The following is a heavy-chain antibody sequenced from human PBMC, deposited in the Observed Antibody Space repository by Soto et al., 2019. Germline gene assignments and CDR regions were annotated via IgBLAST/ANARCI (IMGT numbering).Heavy chain of an antibody. J-gene: IGHJ6*03. CDR1: GGSISSSSYY. CDR3: ARDVFGELSLPSYYYYMDV. V-gene: IGHV4-39*07. CDR2: IYYSGST. D-gene: IGHD3-10*01. Sequence: SETLSLTCTVSGGSISSSSYYWGWIRQPPGKGLEWIGSIYYSGSTYYNPSLKSRVTISVDTSKNQFSLKLSSVTAADTAVYYCARDVFGELSLPSYYYYMDVWGKGTTVTVSS.